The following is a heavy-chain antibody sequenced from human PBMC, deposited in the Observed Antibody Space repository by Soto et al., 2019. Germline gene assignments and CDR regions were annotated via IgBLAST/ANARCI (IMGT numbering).Heavy chain of an antibody. CDR1: GYTFTSYG. Sequence: ASVKVSCKASGYTFTSYGISWVRQAPGQGLEWMGWISAYNGNTNYAQKFPGRVTITRDRSASTAYMELSSLRSEDTAVYYCARSIFDSSGRNNRFDPWGQGTLVTVSS. D-gene: IGHD1-26*01. CDR3: ARSIFDSSGRNNRFDP. J-gene: IGHJ5*02. CDR2: ISAYNGNT. V-gene: IGHV1-18*01.